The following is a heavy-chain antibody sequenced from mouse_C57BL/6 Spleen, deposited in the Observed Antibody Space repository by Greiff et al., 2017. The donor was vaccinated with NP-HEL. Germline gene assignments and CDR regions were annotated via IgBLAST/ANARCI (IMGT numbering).Heavy chain of an antibody. CDR3: ARNHYDYDVGYFDY. CDR1: GFSLTSYG. CDR2: IWSGGST. D-gene: IGHD2-4*01. J-gene: IGHJ2*01. Sequence: QVQLQQSGPGLVQPSQSLSITCTVSGFSLTSYGVHWVRQSPGKGLEWLGVIWSGGSTDYNAAFISRLSISKDKSKSQVFFKMNSLQADDTAIYYCARNHYDYDVGYFDYWGQGTTLTVSS. V-gene: IGHV2-2*01.